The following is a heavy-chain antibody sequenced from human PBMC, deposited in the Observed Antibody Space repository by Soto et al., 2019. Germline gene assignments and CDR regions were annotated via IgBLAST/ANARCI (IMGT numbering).Heavy chain of an antibody. CDR3: AQTTGWPGFDY. J-gene: IGHJ4*02. CDR1: GASISNYY. CDR2: IYNGEST. Sequence: QMQLQESGPGLVKPSETMSLTCTASGASISNYYWNWIRQPPGKGLEWIGHIYNGESTNYNPSLKSRVTISLDTSKNQFSLKLGSVTAADTAVYYCAQTTGWPGFDYWGQGILVTVSS. V-gene: IGHV4-59*01. D-gene: IGHD6-19*01.